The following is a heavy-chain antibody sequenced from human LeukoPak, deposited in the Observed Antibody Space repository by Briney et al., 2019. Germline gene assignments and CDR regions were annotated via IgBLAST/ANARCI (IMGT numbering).Heavy chain of an antibody. Sequence: PGGSLRLSCAASGFTFSSYAMSWVRQAPGKGLEWVSAISGSGGSTYYADSVKGRLTISRDNSKNTLYLQMNSLRAEDTAVYYCAKARSGYSYGRGTYFDYWGQGTLVTVSS. D-gene: IGHD5-18*01. CDR1: GFTFSSYA. CDR3: AKARSGYSYGRGTYFDY. CDR2: ISGSGGST. V-gene: IGHV3-23*01. J-gene: IGHJ4*02.